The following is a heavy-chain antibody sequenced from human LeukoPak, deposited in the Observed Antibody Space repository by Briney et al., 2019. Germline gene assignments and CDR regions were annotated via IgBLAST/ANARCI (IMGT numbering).Heavy chain of an antibody. D-gene: IGHD2-2*01. V-gene: IGHV1-69*01. Sequence: SVKVSCKASGGTFSSYAISWVRQAPGQGLEWMGGIIPIFGTANYAQKFQGRVTITADESTSTAYMELSSLRSEDTAVYYCARAYCSSTSCYGTLDYWGQGALVTVSS. CDR1: GGTFSSYA. J-gene: IGHJ4*02. CDR3: ARAYCSSTSCYGTLDY. CDR2: IIPIFGTA.